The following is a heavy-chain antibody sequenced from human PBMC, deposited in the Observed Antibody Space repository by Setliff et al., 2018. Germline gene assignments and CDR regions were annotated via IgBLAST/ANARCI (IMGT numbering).Heavy chain of an antibody. CDR3: ARGYYDSYARYYVVGDY. CDR2: ISPYDGNT. V-gene: IGHV1-18*01. D-gene: IGHD3-22*01. Sequence: ASVKVSCKASGYSFTSYGFTWVRQAPGQGLEWMGWISPYDGNTKYTLKLQGRVTLTTDRSTSTVYMELSSLRTEDTAVYYCARGYYDSYARYYVVGDYWGQGTPVTVSS. J-gene: IGHJ4*02. CDR1: GYSFTSYG.